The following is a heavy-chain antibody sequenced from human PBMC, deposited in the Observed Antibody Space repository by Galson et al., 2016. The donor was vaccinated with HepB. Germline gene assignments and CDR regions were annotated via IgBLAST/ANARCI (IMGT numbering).Heavy chain of an antibody. Sequence: SVKVSCKASGYTLFRHTINWVRQAPGQGLEWLGWVSAYNGNTDYAQNVRDRVALTTDTSTTTAFMELRDLKSDDTAIYYCARGGDKASLHLDFWGQGTLVTVSS. CDR1: GYTLFRHT. V-gene: IGHV1-18*04. CDR3: ARGGDKASLHLDF. D-gene: IGHD2-15*01. CDR2: VSAYNGNT. J-gene: IGHJ4*02.